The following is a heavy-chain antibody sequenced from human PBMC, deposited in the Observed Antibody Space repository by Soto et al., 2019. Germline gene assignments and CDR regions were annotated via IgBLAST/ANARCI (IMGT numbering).Heavy chain of an antibody. CDR1: GYTFTSYG. Sequence: ASVKVSCKASGYTFTSYGISWVRQAPGQGLEWMGWINTYNGNTNYAQNVQGRVTLTTDTSTSTAYMELRSLRSNDTAIYYCAMVDVYVTPSPQDVWGQGTKVTVSS. CDR3: AMVDVYVTPSPQDV. D-gene: IGHD3-16*01. J-gene: IGHJ6*02. CDR2: INTYNGNT. V-gene: IGHV1-18*01.